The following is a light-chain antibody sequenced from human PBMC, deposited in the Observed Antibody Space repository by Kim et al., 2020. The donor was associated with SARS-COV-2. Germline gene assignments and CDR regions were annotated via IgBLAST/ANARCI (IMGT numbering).Light chain of an antibody. CDR3: QQSET. CDR2: GAS. J-gene: IGKJ1*01. CDR1: QSVSSSY. V-gene: IGKV3-20*01. Sequence: EIVLTQSPGTLSLSPGERATLSCRASQSVSSSYLAWYQQKPGQAPRLLIYGASIRATGIPDRFSGSGSGTDFTLTISRLEPEDFAVYYCQQSETFGQGTKVDIK.